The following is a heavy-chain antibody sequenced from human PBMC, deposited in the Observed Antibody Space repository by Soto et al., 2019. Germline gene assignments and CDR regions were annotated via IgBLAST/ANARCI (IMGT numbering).Heavy chain of an antibody. V-gene: IGHV1-69*06. CDR1: GGTFSSYA. D-gene: IGHD6-19*01. CDR3: ASQPGGGIAVAGTGWFDP. CDR2: MIAIFGTA. Sequence: QVQLVQSGAEVKKPGSSVKVSCKASGGTFSSYAISWVRQAPGQGLEWMGGMIAIFGTANYAQKFQGRVTITEDKSTRTAYMELSSLRAEDTAVYYCASQPGGGIAVAGTGWFDPWGQGTLDTVSS. J-gene: IGHJ5*02.